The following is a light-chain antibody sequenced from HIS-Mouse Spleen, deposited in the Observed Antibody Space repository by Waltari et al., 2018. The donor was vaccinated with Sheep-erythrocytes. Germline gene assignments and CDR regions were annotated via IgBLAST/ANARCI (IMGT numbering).Light chain of an antibody. V-gene: IGKV1-12*01. CDR1: QGISSW. CDR3: QQANSFPPT. Sequence: DIQMTQSPSSVSASVGDRVTMTCRASQGISSWLGWYQQKPGKAPKLRIYAASSLQSGVPSRFSGSEAGTDFTLTISSLQPEDFATYYCQQANSFPPTFGQGTKVEIK. J-gene: IGKJ1*01. CDR2: AAS.